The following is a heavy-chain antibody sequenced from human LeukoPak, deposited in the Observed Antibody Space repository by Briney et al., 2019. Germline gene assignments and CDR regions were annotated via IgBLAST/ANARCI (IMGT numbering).Heavy chain of an antibody. CDR2: IKSDGSST. Sequence: GGSLRLSCAASGFTFSNYWMHWVRQAPGEALMWVSRIKSDGSSTTYADSVKGRFTISRDNAKKSLYLQMNSLRAEDTALYYCARVVLSRGERDYWGQGTLVTVSS. J-gene: IGHJ4*02. D-gene: IGHD5-24*01. CDR3: ARVVLSRGERDY. V-gene: IGHV3-74*01. CDR1: GFTFSNYW.